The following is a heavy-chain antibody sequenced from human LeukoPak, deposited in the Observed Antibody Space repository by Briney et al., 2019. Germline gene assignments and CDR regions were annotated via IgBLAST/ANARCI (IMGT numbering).Heavy chain of an antibody. Sequence: SVKVSCKASGGTFSGYAISWVRQAPGQGLEWMGGIIPIFGTANYAQKFQGRVTITADESTSTAYMELSSLRSEDTAVYYCASSRAAATPGPQDSWGQGTLVTVSS. D-gene: IGHD2-15*01. CDR2: IIPIFGTA. J-gene: IGHJ4*02. CDR3: ASSRAAATPGPQDS. V-gene: IGHV1-69*01. CDR1: GGTFSGYA.